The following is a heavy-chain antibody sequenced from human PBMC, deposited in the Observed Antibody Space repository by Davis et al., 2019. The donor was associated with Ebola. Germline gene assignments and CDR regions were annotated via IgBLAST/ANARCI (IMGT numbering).Heavy chain of an antibody. CDR2: ISYDRSNK. CDR3: AKSRVAAAGHTYYFDY. Sequence: PSETLSLTCTVSGGSISSYYWSWIRQAPGKGLEWVAVISYDRSNKYYADSVKGRFTISRDNSKNTLYLQMNSLRAEDTAVYYCAKSRVAAAGHTYYFDYWGQGTLVTVSS. CDR1: GGSISSYY. D-gene: IGHD6-13*01. V-gene: IGHV3-30*18. J-gene: IGHJ4*02.